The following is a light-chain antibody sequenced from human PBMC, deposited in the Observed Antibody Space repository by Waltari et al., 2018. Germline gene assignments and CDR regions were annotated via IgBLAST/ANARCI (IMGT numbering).Light chain of an antibody. CDR1: SSTVGGYNY. J-gene: IGLJ1*01. V-gene: IGLV2-14*01. CDR3: GSYTSSTTLEV. CDR2: EVS. Sequence: QSALTQPAPVSGSPGQSITISCTGASSTVGGYNYVSWYQHHPGKAPKLMIYEVSNRPSWVSNRFSGSKSGNTASLTISGLQAEDEADYYCGSYTSSTTLEVFGTGTKVTVL.